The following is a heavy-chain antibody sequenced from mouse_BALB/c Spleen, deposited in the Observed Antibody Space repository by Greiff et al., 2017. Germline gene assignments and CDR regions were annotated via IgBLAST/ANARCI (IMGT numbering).Heavy chain of an antibody. Sequence: EVKVEESGGGLVQPGGSLRLSCATSGFTFTDYYMSWVRQPPGKALEWLGFIRNKANGYTTEYSASVKGRFTISRDNSQSILYLQMNTLRAEDSANYYCEREPENDGSSTFADWGQGTMVTVSA. V-gene: IGHV7-3*02. CDR3: EREPENDGSSTFAD. CDR1: GFTFTDYY. D-gene: IGHD1-1*01. CDR2: IRNKANGYTT. J-gene: IGHJ3*01.